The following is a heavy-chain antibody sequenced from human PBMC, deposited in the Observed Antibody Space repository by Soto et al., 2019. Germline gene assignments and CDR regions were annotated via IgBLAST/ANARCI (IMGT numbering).Heavy chain of an antibody. CDR2: VSPKSGDT. V-gene: IGHV1-2*02. D-gene: IGHD6-13*01. J-gene: IGHJ6*02. CDR3: ARRPMWRQLVQDYGMDV. Sequence: ASVKVSCKASGYPFTGYYMHWVRQAPGQGPEWMGWVSPKSGDTNYVQKFQGRVTMTTDTSTTTAYMELTRLRPDDTAVYYCARRPMWRQLVQDYGMDVWGHGTTVTVSS. CDR1: GYPFTGYY.